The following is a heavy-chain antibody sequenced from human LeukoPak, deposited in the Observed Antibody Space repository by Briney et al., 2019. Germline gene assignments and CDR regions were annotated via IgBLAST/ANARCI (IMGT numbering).Heavy chain of an antibody. J-gene: IGHJ4*02. CDR2: ISSSSSYI. Sequence: PGGSLRLSCAASGFTFSSYSMTWVRQAPGKGLEWVSSISSSSSYIYYADSVKGRFTISRDNAKNSLYLQMNSLRAEDTAVYYCAREAYYDFWSGYYSPQGGFDYWGQGTLVTVSS. CDR3: AREAYYDFWSGYYSPQGGFDY. CDR1: GFTFSSYS. V-gene: IGHV3-21*01. D-gene: IGHD3-3*01.